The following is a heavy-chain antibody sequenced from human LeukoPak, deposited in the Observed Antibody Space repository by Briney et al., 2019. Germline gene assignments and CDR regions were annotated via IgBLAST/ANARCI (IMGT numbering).Heavy chain of an antibody. J-gene: IGHJ6*03. V-gene: IGHV3-48*03. D-gene: IGHD2-15*01. Sequence: GGSLRLSCAASGFTFSSYEMNWVRQAPGKGLEWGSYISSSGSTIYYADSVKGRFTISRDNARNSLYLQMNSLRAEDTAVYYCARDKKRYCSGGSCFYYYYYYMDVWGKGTTVTVSS. CDR3: ARDKKRYCSGGSCFYYYYYYMDV. CDR2: ISSSGSTI. CDR1: GFTFSSYE.